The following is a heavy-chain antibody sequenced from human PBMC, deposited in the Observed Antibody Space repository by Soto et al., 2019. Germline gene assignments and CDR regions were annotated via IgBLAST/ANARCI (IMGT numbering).Heavy chain of an antibody. CDR3: ARDSSGWYGFDY. Sequence: QITLKESGPTLVKPTQTLTLTCTFSGFSLSTSGVGVGWIRQPPGKALEWLALIYWDDDKRNSPSLKSRLTITKDTSKNQVVLTMTNMDPVDTATYFCARDSSGWYGFDYWGQGTLVTVSS. CDR2: IYWDDDK. D-gene: IGHD6-19*01. V-gene: IGHV2-5*02. CDR1: GFSLSTSGVG. J-gene: IGHJ4*02.